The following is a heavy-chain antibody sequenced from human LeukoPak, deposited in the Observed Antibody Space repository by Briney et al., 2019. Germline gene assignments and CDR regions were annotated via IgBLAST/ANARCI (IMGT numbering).Heavy chain of an antibody. J-gene: IGHJ6*03. V-gene: IGHV3-53*01. Sequence: GGSLRLSCAASGFTVSSNYMSWVRQAPGKGLEWVSVIYSGGSTYYADSVKGRFTISRDNSKNTLYLQMNSLRAEDTAVYYCAKCLAGGYYYYYYMDVWGKGTTVTVSS. D-gene: IGHD1-1*01. CDR1: GFTVSSNY. CDR2: IYSGGST. CDR3: AKCLAGGYYYYYYMDV.